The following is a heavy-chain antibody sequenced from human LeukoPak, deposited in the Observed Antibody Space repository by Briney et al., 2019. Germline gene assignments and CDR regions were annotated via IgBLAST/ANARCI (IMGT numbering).Heavy chain of an antibody. CDR3: ARAPPDGSTSREGEYYFDY. D-gene: IGHD2-2*01. CDR2: IYYSGST. CDR1: GGSISSGGYY. Sequence: SETLSLTCTVSGGSISSGGYYWSWIRQHPGKGLEWIGYIYYSGSTYYNPSLKSRVTISVDTSKNQFSLKLSSVTAADTAVYYCARAPPDGSTSREGEYYFDYWGQGTLVTASS. V-gene: IGHV4-31*03. J-gene: IGHJ4*02.